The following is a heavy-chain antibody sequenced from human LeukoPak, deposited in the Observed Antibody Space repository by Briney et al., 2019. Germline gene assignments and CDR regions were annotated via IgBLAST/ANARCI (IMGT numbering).Heavy chain of an antibody. CDR1: GYTFTSYG. CDR3: ARGVGANSRPDY. Sequence: ASVKVSCKASGYTFTSYGISWVRQAPGQGLEWMGWISAYNGNTKYAQKFQGRVTMTTDTSTSTAYMELRSLKSDDTAVYYCARGVGANSRPDYWGQGTLVTVSS. V-gene: IGHV1-18*01. CDR2: ISAYNGNT. D-gene: IGHD1-26*01. J-gene: IGHJ4*02.